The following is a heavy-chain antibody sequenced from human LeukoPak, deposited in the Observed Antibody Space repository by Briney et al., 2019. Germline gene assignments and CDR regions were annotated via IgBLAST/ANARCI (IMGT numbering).Heavy chain of an antibody. J-gene: IGHJ5*02. CDR1: GGSFSGYY. CDR2: INHSGST. CDR3: ARRIDYYDSSGYYGNWLDP. D-gene: IGHD3-22*01. Sequence: PSETLSLTCAVYGGSFSGYYWSWIRQPPGKGLEWIGEINHSGSTNYNPSLKSRVTISVDTSKNQFSLKLSSVTAADTAVYYCARRIDYYDSSGYYGNWLDPWGQGTLVTVSS. V-gene: IGHV4-34*01.